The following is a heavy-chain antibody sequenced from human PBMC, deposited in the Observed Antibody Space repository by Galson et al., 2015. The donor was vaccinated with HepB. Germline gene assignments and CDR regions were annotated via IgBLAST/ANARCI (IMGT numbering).Heavy chain of an antibody. CDR1: GFSLSTSGVG. D-gene: IGHD3-22*01. V-gene: IGHV2-5*02. Sequence: ALVKPTQTLTLTCTFSGFSLSTSGVGVGWIRQPPGKALEWLALIYWDDDKRYSPSLKSRLTITKDTSKNQVVLTMTNMDPVDTATYYCAHSQGLDYDSSGYYYIMRPTFDIWGQGTMVTVSS. J-gene: IGHJ3*02. CDR2: IYWDDDK. CDR3: AHSQGLDYDSSGYYYIMRPTFDI.